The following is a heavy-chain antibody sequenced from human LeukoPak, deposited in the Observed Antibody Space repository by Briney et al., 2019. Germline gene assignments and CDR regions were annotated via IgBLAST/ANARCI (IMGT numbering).Heavy chain of an antibody. CDR2: INPNSGGT. J-gene: IGHJ3*02. CDR1: GYTFTGYY. CDR3: ARAIWDIVVEPEPIVAFDI. Sequence: ASVKVSCKASGYTFTGYYMHWVRQAPGQGLEWMGWINPNSGGTNYAQKFQGRVTMTRDTSISTAYMELSRLRSDDTAVYYCARAIWDIVVEPEPIVAFDIWGQGTMVTVSS. V-gene: IGHV1-2*02. D-gene: IGHD2-2*01.